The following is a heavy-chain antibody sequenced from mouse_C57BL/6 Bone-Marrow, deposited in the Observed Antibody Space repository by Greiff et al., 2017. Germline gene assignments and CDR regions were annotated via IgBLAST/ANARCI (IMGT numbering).Heavy chain of an antibody. CDR3: KDGNQYYFDY. CDR1: GYTFTSYW. CDR2: IYPGSGST. D-gene: IGHD2-1*01. V-gene: IGHV1-55*01. Sequence: VQLQQSGAELVKPGASVKMSCKASGYTFTSYWITWVKQRPGQGLEWIGDIYPGSGSTNYNEKFKSKATLTVDTSSSTAYMELRSLTSEDSAVYYCKDGNQYYFDYWGQGTTLTVSS. J-gene: IGHJ2*01.